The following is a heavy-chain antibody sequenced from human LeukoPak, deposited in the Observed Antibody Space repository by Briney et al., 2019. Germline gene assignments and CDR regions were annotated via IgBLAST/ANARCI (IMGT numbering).Heavy chain of an antibody. Sequence: GGSLRLSCAASGLTVSTYYMSWVRQAPGKGLEWVSVIYSSGNTYYSDSVKGRFTISRDNSKNTIYLQMNSMRVEDKAVYSCARAARGSGTYTFDYWGQGTLVIVSS. D-gene: IGHD3-10*01. CDR3: ARAARGSGTYTFDY. CDR2: IYSSGNT. CDR1: GLTVSTYY. J-gene: IGHJ4*02. V-gene: IGHV3-66*01.